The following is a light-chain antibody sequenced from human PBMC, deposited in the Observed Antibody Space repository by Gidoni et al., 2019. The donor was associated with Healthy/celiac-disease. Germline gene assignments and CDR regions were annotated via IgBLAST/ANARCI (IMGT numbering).Light chain of an antibody. J-gene: IGKJ4*01. CDR3: QQSYSTPLT. CDR1: QSISSY. CDR2: AAS. Sequence: DIQMTQSPSSLSASVGDRVTINCRASQSISSYLNWYQQKPGKAPKLLIYAASSLQSGVPSRFSGSGSRTDFTLTSRSLQPEDFATYYCQQSYSTPLTFGGGTKVEIK. V-gene: IGKV1-39*01.